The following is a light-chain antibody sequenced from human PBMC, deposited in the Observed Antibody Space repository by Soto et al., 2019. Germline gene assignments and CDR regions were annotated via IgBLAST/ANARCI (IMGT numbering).Light chain of an antibody. CDR1: QGISSY. CDR3: QKYNSAPLT. Sequence: DIQMTQSPSSLSASVGDTVTITCRASQGISSYLAWYQQKPGKVPKLLIYAASTLQSGVPSRFSGSASGTDFTLTISSLQPEDVGTYYCQKYNSAPLTLGGGTKVDIK. CDR2: AAS. J-gene: IGKJ4*01. V-gene: IGKV1-27*01.